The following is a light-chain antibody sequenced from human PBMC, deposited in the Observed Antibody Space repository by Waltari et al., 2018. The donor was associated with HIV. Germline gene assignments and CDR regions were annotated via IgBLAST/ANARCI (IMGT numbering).Light chain of an antibody. J-gene: IGLJ3*02. CDR1: TSHFPSAS. Sequence: TQSPSASGAPRQRVTLTCSAVTSHFPSASIYLYQQGPGTAPKLLIFRGDQRPSGVPDRFSGSKSGASSSLAISGIQSDDEADYYCAAWTDIMSGWLFGGGTKLTVL. V-gene: IGLV1-47*01. CDR3: AAWTDIMSGWL. CDR2: RGD.